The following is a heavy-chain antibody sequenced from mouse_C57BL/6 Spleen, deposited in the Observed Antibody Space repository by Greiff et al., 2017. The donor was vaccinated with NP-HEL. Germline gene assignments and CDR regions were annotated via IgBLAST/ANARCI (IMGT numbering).Heavy chain of an antibody. Sequence: QLKESGAELAKPGASVKLSCKASGYTFTSYWMHWVKQRPGQGLEWIGYINPSSGYTKYNQKFKDKATLTADKSSSTAYMQLSSLTYEDSAVYYCAKGYYGFDYWGQGTTLTVSS. CDR3: AKGYYGFDY. J-gene: IGHJ2*01. CDR1: GYTFTSYW. D-gene: IGHD1-1*01. CDR2: INPSSGYT. V-gene: IGHV1-7*01.